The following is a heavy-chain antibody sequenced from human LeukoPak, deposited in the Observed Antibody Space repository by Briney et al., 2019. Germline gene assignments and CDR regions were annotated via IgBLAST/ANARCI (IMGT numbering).Heavy chain of an antibody. CDR1: GFTFTSYP. D-gene: IGHD5-18*01. J-gene: IGHJ5*02. CDR3: AREQFGGTTMDTFDP. CDR2: VEGRGDRT. V-gene: IGHV3-23*01. Sequence: GGSLRLSCAASGFTFTSYPMTWVRQAPGKGLEWVSTVEGRGDRTHYADSVKGRFTISRDNSKNTVFLQMDSLRVADTAIYYYAREQFGGTTMDTFDPWGQGTLVIVSS.